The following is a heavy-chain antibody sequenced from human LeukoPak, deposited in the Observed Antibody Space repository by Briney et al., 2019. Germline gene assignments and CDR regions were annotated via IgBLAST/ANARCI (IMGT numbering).Heavy chain of an antibody. CDR3: AKGIYSSGWSYFDY. CDR2: LSGSGITT. CDR1: GFSFSSYA. D-gene: IGHD6-19*01. J-gene: IGHJ4*01. V-gene: IGHV3-23*01. Sequence: GGSLTLSCAASGFSFSSYAMSWVREAPARGLEWVSTLSGSGITTYYADSVKGRFTISRDNSKNTLYLQMNSLRAEDTAVYYCAKGIYSSGWSYFDYWGHGTLVTVSS.